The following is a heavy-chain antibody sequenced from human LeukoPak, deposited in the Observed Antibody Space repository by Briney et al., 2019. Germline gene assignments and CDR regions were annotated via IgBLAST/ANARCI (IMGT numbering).Heavy chain of an antibody. CDR2: IWYDGSNK. Sequence: PGRSLRLSCAASGFTFSSYGMHWVRQAPGKGLEWVAVIWYDGSNKYYADSVKGRFTISRDNSKNTLYLEMNSLRAEDTAVYYCARDRYSSGWADAFDIWGQGIMVTVSS. V-gene: IGHV3-33*01. CDR1: GFTFSSYG. CDR3: ARDRYSSGWADAFDI. D-gene: IGHD6-19*01. J-gene: IGHJ3*02.